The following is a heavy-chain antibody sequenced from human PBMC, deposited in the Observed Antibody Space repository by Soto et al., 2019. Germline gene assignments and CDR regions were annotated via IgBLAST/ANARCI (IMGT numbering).Heavy chain of an antibody. CDR2: MNPGSGKT. D-gene: IGHD6-13*01. CDR1: GYTFVNFV. V-gene: IGHV1-8*02. Sequence: QVQLVQSGAEVREPGASVRVSCKASGYTFVNFVISWVRQAAGQGDEWLGWMNPGSGKTGYASKFQGRVAMTRDASTGTSHLEVSSLTSDDTAVYYCARMASAGTLNWFDPWGQGTLVTVSS. J-gene: IGHJ5*02. CDR3: ARMASAGTLNWFDP.